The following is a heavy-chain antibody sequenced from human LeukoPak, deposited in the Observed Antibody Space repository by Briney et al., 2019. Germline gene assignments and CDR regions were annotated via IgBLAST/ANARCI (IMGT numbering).Heavy chain of an antibody. D-gene: IGHD6-13*01. Sequence: GGSLRLSCVASQFTFSSYAMSWVRQAPGKGLEWVSTISDRGDNTHHADSVKGRFTISRDNSKNTLYLQMNSLRAEDTAVYYCAKDIIAAVEGYYYYYMDVWGKGTTVTVSS. CDR1: QFTFSSYA. CDR2: ISDRGDNT. V-gene: IGHV3-23*01. J-gene: IGHJ6*03. CDR3: AKDIIAAVEGYYYYYMDV.